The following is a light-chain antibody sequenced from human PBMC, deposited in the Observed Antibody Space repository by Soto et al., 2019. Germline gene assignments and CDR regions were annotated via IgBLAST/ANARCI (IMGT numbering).Light chain of an antibody. CDR2: LDSDGSH. V-gene: IGLV4-69*01. J-gene: IGLJ2*01. Sequence: QSVLTQSPSASASLGASVKLTCTLSSGHSSYAIAWHQQQPEKGPRYLMKLDSDGSHTKGDAIPDRFSGPRSGAERYLTISSLQSEDEADYYCQTWGTGIHVVFGGGTKLTVL. CDR3: QTWGTGIHVV. CDR1: SGHSSYA.